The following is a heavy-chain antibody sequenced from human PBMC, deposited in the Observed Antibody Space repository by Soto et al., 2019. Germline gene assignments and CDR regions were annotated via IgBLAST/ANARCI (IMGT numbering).Heavy chain of an antibody. D-gene: IGHD2-8*02. CDR2: IIPTLAVT. CDR3: AARYCSAATCFNPGAY. J-gene: IGHJ4*02. Sequence: GASVKVSCKVSGDTFNTYTISWVRQAPGQGLEWMGRIIPTLAVTTYSRKFQGRLSITADESTSTAYVEVSSLRSEDTAIYYCAARYCSAATCFNPGAYWGQGTLVTVSS. CDR1: GDTFNTYT. V-gene: IGHV1-69*02.